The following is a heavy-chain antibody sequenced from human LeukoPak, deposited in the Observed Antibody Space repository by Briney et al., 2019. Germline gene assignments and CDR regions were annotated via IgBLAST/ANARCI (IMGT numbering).Heavy chain of an antibody. CDR1: GGSFSGYF. Sequence: SETLSLTCAVYGGSFSGYFWTWIRQTPGKGLEWIGEIHHSGSPRYNPSLKSRVTITADTSRNQFSLKLRSVTAADTAVYFRARADRGHFASAYWGQGTLVTVSS. CDR2: IHHSGSP. CDR3: ARADRGHFASAY. J-gene: IGHJ4*02. D-gene: IGHD3-10*01. V-gene: IGHV4-34*01.